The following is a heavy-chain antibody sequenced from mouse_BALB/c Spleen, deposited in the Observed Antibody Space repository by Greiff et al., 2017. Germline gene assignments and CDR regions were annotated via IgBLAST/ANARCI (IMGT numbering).Heavy chain of an antibody. Sequence: VKLQESGPGLVAPSQSLSITCTVSGFSLTGYGVNWVRQPPGKGLEWLGMIWGDGSTDYNSALKSRLSISKDNSKSQVFLKMNSLQTDDTARYYCARDPYYYGSSYGAMDYWGQGTSVTVSS. J-gene: IGHJ4*01. CDR3: ARDPYYYGSSYGAMDY. CDR1: GFSLTGYG. V-gene: IGHV2-6-7*01. D-gene: IGHD1-1*01. CDR2: IWGDGST.